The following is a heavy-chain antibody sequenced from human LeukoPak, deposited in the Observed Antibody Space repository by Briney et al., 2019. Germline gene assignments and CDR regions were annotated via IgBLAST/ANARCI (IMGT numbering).Heavy chain of an antibody. CDR1: GFTFSSYA. D-gene: IGHD6-6*01. J-gene: IGHJ6*03. CDR3: ARGDSIIAALLGDYYYMDV. V-gene: IGHV3-30*01. CDR2: ISYDGSNK. Sequence: GGSLRLSCAASGFTFSSYAMHWVCRAPGKGLEWVAVISYDGSNKYYADSVKGRFTISRDNSKNTLYLQMNSLRAEDTAVYYCARGDSIIAALLGDYYYMDVCGKGTTVTVSS.